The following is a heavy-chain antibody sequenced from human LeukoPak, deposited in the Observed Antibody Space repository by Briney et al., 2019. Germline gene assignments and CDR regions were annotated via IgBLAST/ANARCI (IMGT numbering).Heavy chain of an antibody. CDR3: AREGYCSSTSCYRGLGDY. D-gene: IGHD2-2*02. V-gene: IGHV4-30-2*01. CDR1: GGSISSGGYY. J-gene: IGHJ4*02. CDR2: IYHSGST. Sequence: SETLSLTCTVSGGSISSGGYYWRWIRQPPGKGLEWIGYIYHSGSTYYNPSLKSRVTISVDRSKNQFSLKLSSVTAADTAVYYCAREGYCSSTSCYRGLGDYWGQGTLVTVSS.